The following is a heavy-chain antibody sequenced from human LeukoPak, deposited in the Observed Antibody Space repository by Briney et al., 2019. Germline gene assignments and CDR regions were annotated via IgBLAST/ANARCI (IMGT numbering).Heavy chain of an antibody. D-gene: IGHD3-10*01. J-gene: IGHJ4*02. CDR3: ARAPARVLLWFGFDY. Sequence: GASVKVSCKASGYTFTGYYMHWVRQAPGQGLEWMGWINPNSGGTNYAQKFQGRVTMTRDTSTSTAYMELSRLRSDDTAVYYCARAPARVLLWFGFDYWGQGTLVTVSS. CDR1: GYTFTGYY. CDR2: INPNSGGT. V-gene: IGHV1-2*02.